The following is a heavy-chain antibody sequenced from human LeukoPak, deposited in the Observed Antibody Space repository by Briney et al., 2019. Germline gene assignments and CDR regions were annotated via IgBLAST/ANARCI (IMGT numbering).Heavy chain of an antibody. Sequence: GGSLRLSCAASGFTVSSNYMSWVRQAPGKGLEWVSVFYSDGSIYVADSVKGRFTISKDTSKNTVYLQMNSLRVEDTAVYYCAREALTNSRLPYGMDVWGQGTTVTVSS. CDR2: FYSDGSI. V-gene: IGHV3-53*01. CDR1: GFTVSSNY. J-gene: IGHJ6*02. D-gene: IGHD1-14*01. CDR3: AREALTNSRLPYGMDV.